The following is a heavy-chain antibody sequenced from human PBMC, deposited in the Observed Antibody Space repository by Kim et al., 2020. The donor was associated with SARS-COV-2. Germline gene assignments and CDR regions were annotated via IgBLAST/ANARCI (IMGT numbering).Heavy chain of an antibody. CDR1: GGSFSGYY. CDR2: INHSGST. CDR3: ARDRPPGGGDCS. D-gene: IGHD2-21*02. V-gene: IGHV4-34*01. Sequence: SETLSLTCAVYGGSFSGYYWSWIRQPPGKGLEWIGEINHSGSTNYNPSLKSRVTISVDTSKNQFSLKLSSVTAADTAVYYCARDRPPGGGDCSWGQGTLV. J-gene: IGHJ5*02.